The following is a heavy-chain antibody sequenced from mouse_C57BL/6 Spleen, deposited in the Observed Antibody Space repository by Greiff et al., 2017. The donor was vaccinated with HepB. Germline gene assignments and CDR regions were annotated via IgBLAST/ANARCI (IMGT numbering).Heavy chain of an antibody. CDR2: ISDGGSYT. Sequence: EVQLVESGGGLVKPGGSLKLSCAASGFTFSSYAMSWVRQTPEKRLEWVATISDGGSYTYYPDNVKGRFTISRDNAKNNLYLQMSHLKSEDTAMYYCARDYYGSSPFAYWGQVTLVTVSA. CDR3: ARDYYGSSPFAY. J-gene: IGHJ3*01. V-gene: IGHV5-4*01. D-gene: IGHD1-1*01. CDR1: GFTFSSYA.